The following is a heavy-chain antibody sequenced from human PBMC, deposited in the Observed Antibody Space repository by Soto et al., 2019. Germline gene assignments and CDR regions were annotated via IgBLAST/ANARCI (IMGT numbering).Heavy chain of an antibody. V-gene: IGHV4-30-4*08. CDR2: ISDSGST. D-gene: IGHD2-2*01. Sequence: SETLSLTCSVSGASIGSGDDYWTWIRQSPGKGLEWIGYISDSGSTFYNPSLRSRLTIALDTSKNHFSLKLNSVTAADTAVYYCAKYQPHEFDPWGPGIPLTVSS. CDR3: AKYQPHEFDP. J-gene: IGHJ5*02. CDR1: GASIGSGDDY.